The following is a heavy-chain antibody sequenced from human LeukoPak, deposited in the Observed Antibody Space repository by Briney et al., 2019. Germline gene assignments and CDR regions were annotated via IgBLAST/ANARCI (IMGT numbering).Heavy chain of an antibody. CDR3: AIPMVRGVIGY. V-gene: IGHV3-23*01. J-gene: IGHJ4*02. Sequence: GGSLRLSCAASGFTFSSYGMSWVRQAPGKGLEWVSAISGSGGSTYYADSVKGRFTISRDNSKNTLYLQMNSLRAEDTAVYYCAIPMVRGVIGYWGQGTLVTVSS. CDR2: ISGSGGST. CDR1: GFTFSSYG. D-gene: IGHD3-10*01.